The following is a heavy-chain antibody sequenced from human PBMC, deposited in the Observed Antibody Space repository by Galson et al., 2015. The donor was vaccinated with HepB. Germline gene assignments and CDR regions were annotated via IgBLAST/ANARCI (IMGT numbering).Heavy chain of an antibody. CDR3: ATDGERDGNNAGFDY. D-gene: IGHD5-24*01. Sequence: SLRLSCAASGFTFSSYAMSWVRQAPGKGLEWVSAISGSGGSTYYADSVKGRFTISRDNSKNTLYLQMNSLRAEDTAVYYCATDGERDGNNAGFDYWGQGTLVIVSS. CDR2: ISGSGGST. V-gene: IGHV3-23*01. CDR1: GFTFSSYA. J-gene: IGHJ4*02.